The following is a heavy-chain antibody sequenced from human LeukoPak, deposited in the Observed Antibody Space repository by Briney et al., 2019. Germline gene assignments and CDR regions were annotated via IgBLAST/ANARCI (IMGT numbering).Heavy chain of an antibody. D-gene: IGHD4-17*01. Sequence: SETLSLTCAVYGGSFSGYYWSWIRQPPGKGLEWIGEINHSGSTNYNPSLKSRVTISVDTSKNQFSLQLNSVTPEDTVVYYCARTTVTTPPWFDPWGQGTLITVSS. J-gene: IGHJ5*02. V-gene: IGHV4-34*01. CDR1: GGSFSGYY. CDR2: INHSGST. CDR3: ARTTVTTPPWFDP.